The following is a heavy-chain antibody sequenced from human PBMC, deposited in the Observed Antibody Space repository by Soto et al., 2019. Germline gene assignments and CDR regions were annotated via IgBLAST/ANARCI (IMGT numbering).Heavy chain of an antibody. CDR3: AREGSYDTMDY. V-gene: IGHV3-48*03. CDR2: INSSGSTV. CDR1: GFTFSSSE. D-gene: IGHD3-22*01. J-gene: IGHJ4*02. Sequence: EVQLVESGGGLVQPGGSLRLSCVASGFTFSSSEMNWVRLAPGKGLEWVSYINSSGSTVYHADSVEGRLTISRDNAKNSLFLQMNSLRAEDTALYYCAREGSYDTMDYWGLGTLVTVSS.